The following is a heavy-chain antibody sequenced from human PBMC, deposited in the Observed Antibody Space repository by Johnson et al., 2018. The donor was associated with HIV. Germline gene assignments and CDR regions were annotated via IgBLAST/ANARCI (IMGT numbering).Heavy chain of an antibody. CDR2: ISSGGST. V-gene: IGHV3-66*01. J-gene: IGHJ3*02. CDR1: GFTVSSNY. D-gene: IGHD5-18*01. Sequence: EKLVESGGGLVQPGGSLRLSCAASGFTVSSNYMSWVRQAPGKGLEWVSVISSGGSTYYADAVKGRFTISRDNSKNTLYLQMNSLRAEDTAVYYCARWIQLWVAFDIWGQGTMVTVSS. CDR3: ARWIQLWVAFDI.